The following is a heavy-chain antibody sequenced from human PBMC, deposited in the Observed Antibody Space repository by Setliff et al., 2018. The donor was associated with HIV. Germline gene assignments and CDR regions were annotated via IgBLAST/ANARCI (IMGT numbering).Heavy chain of an antibody. D-gene: IGHD2-21*02. CDR3: TPIHNYTDHCPDS. J-gene: IGHJ5*01. Sequence: GGSLRLSCGASGFTFRSYAMNWVRQAPGKGLEWVSTISGSGGNTHYADSVKGRFTIFRDDSQNMVYLQMNSLKTEDTAMYYCTPIHNYTDHCPDSWGQGTLVTVSS. V-gene: IGHV3-23*01. CDR2: ISGSGGNT. CDR1: GFTFRSYA.